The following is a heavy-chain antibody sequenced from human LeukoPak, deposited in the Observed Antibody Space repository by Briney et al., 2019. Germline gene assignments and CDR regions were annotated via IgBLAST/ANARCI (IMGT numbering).Heavy chain of an antibody. D-gene: IGHD6-19*01. J-gene: IGHJ4*02. CDR2: IYYSGSA. Sequence: SETLSLTCTVSGDSISSYYWSWIRQPPGKGLEWIGYIYYSGSANYNPSLKSRVTISVDTSKNQFSLKLSSVTAADTAVYYCARAVAATFDYWGQGTLVTVSS. CDR3: ARAVAATFDY. V-gene: IGHV4-59*01. CDR1: GDSISSYY.